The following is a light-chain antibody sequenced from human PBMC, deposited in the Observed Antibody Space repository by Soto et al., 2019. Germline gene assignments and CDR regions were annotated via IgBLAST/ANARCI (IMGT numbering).Light chain of an antibody. Sequence: QSALTQPASLSGSPGQSITISCTGTSSDIGAYDYVSWFQQHPGKAPKLMISEVNNRPSGVSNRFSGSKSGNTAYLTISGLQVEDEADYYCCSSGGSPTYVFGTGTKVTVL. V-gene: IGLV2-14*01. CDR1: SSDIGAYDY. CDR2: EVN. CDR3: CSSGGSPTYV. J-gene: IGLJ1*01.